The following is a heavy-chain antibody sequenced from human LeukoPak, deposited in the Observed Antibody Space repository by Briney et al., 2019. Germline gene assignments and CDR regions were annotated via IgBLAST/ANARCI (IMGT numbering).Heavy chain of an antibody. J-gene: IGHJ4*02. CDR3: AKEGRYGDYRNY. CDR1: GFTFSSFG. Sequence: PGGSLRLSCEASGFTFSSFGMHWVRQAPGKGLEWVAFIRRDGDVIYYADSVKGRFTISRDNSRNMAYLQMNSLRAEDTAVYYCAKEGRYGDYRNYWGQGTLVTVSS. D-gene: IGHD4-17*01. CDR2: IRRDGDVI. V-gene: IGHV3-30*02.